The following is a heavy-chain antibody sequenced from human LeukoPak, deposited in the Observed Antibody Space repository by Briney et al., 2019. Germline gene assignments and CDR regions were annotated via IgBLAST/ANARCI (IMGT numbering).Heavy chain of an antibody. Sequence: ASVKVSCKASGYTFTIYGISWVRQAPGQGLEWMGWISAYNGNTNYAQKLQGRVTMTTDTSTSTAYMELRSLRSDDTAVYYCAREAIYGDYDADGFDIWGQGTMVTVSS. CDR3: AREAIYGDYDADGFDI. CDR2: ISAYNGNT. V-gene: IGHV1-18*01. D-gene: IGHD4-17*01. CDR1: GYTFTIYG. J-gene: IGHJ3*02.